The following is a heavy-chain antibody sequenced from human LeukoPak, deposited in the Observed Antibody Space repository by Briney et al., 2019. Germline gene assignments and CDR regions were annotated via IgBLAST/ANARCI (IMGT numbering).Heavy chain of an antibody. Sequence: SVKVSCKASGYTFTSYDINWARQAPGQGLEWMGGIIPIFGTANYAHKFQGRVTITTDESTSTAYMQMSSLRSEDTAVYYCASGARSVLVGTQNNYFYYYMDAWGKGTTVTVSS. D-gene: IGHD1-26*01. CDR2: IIPIFGTA. CDR1: GYTFTSYD. V-gene: IGHV1-69*05. CDR3: ASGARSVLVGTQNNYFYYYMDA. J-gene: IGHJ6*03.